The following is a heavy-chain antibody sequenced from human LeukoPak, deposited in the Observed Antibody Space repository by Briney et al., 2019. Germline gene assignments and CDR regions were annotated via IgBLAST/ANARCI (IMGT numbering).Heavy chain of an antibody. V-gene: IGHV3-11*06. CDR2: ISSSSSYI. CDR3: AREYVDTAMATDAFDI. D-gene: IGHD5-18*01. Sequence: GGSLRLSCAASGFTFSDYYMSWIRQAPGKGLEWVSSISSSSSYIYYADSVKGRFTISRDNAKNSLYLQMNSLRAEDTAVYYCAREYVDTAMATDAFDIWGQGTMVTVSS. J-gene: IGHJ3*02. CDR1: GFTFSDYY.